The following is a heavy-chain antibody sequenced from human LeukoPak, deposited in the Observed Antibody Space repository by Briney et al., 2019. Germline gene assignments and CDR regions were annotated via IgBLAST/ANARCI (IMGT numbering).Heavy chain of an antibody. V-gene: IGHV4-34*04. Sequence: PSETLSLTCAINGGSFSGYYVTWIRQAPGKGLEGIGEINPRGSTIHNPSLKSRATISLDTSKNQFSLKLSSVTAADTAVYYCARETKLLANPQYYFFMDVWGKGTTVTVSS. J-gene: IGHJ6*03. CDR2: INPRGST. CDR1: GGSFSGYY. D-gene: IGHD2-15*01. CDR3: ARETKLLANPQYYFFMDV.